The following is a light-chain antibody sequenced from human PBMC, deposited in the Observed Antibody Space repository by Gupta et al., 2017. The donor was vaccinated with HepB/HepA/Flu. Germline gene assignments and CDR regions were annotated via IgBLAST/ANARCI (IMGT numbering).Light chain of an antibody. CDR2: GAS. J-gene: IGKJ3*01. CDR3: RQYGASPLT. V-gene: IGKV3-20*01. Sequence: IVLTQSPGTLSLSPGERATLSCRASQSVNNNYLAWYQQKPGQAPRLLIYGASSRATGIPDRFSGSGSGTDFTLTISRLEPEDFAVFYCRQYGASPLTFGPGTKVDMK. CDR1: QSVNNNY.